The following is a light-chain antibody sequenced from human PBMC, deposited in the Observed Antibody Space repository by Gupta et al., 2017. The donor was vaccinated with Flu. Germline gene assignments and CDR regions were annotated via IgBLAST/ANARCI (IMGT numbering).Light chain of an antibody. CDR1: NSNIGINY. CDR2: KSN. V-gene: IGLV1-47*01. CDR3: ATWDDSLSAVV. Sequence: RVTFSCSGGNSNIGINYVYWYQQLPGAGPKLIIYKSNQRPSGVPDRFSGSKSGTSASLDISGLRSEDEAEYYCATWDDSLSAVVFGGGTKLTVL. J-gene: IGLJ2*01.